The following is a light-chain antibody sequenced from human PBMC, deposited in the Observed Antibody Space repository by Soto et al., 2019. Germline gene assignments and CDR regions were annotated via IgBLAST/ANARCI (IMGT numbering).Light chain of an antibody. V-gene: IGKV1-5*03. CDR1: QSISSW. J-gene: IGKJ2*01. Sequence: DIQMTQSPSTLSASVGDRVTITCRASQSISSWLAWYQQKPGKAPKLLIYKASSLETGVPSRFSGSGSGTDFTLTISSLQPEDFATYYCQQSYSTIHSFGQGTKVDNK. CDR2: KAS. CDR3: QQSYSTIHS.